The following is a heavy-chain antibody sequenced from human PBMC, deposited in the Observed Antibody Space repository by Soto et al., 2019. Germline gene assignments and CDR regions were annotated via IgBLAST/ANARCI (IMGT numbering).Heavy chain of an antibody. V-gene: IGHV4-4*02. Sequence: SETLSLTCAVSSGSISSSNWWSWVRQPPGKGLEWIGEIYHSGSTNYNPSLKSRVTISVDKSKNQFSLKLSSVTAADTAVYYCARGYDFWSGFDKYNWFDPWGQATLVTVSS. CDR3: ARGYDFWSGFDKYNWFDP. CDR1: SGSISSSNW. CDR2: IYHSGST. J-gene: IGHJ5*02. D-gene: IGHD3-3*01.